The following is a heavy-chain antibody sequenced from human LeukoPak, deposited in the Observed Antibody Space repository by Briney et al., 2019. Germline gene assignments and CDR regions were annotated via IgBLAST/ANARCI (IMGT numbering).Heavy chain of an antibody. V-gene: IGHV3-23*01. CDR2: ISGSGATT. Sequence: PGGSLRLSCAASGFTFSSYAMSWVRQAPGKGLEWVSGISGSGATTYYADSVKGRFTISRDNSKNTLYLQMNSLRAEDTAVYYCAREGGEWELLRTFDYWGQGTLVTVSS. D-gene: IGHD1-26*01. CDR1: GFTFSSYA. J-gene: IGHJ4*02. CDR3: AREGGEWELLRTFDY.